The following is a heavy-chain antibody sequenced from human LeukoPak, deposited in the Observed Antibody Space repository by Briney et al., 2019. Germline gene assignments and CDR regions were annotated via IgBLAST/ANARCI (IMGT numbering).Heavy chain of an antibody. J-gene: IGHJ5*02. V-gene: IGHV1-69*13. D-gene: IGHD3-10*01. CDR3: ARLGLGDYYGSGSYLS. CDR1: GGTFSSYA. Sequence: SVKVSCKASGGTFSSYAISWVRQAPGQGLEWMGGIIPIVGTANYAQKFQGRVTITADESTSTAYMELSSLRSEDTAVYYCARLGLGDYYGSGSYLSWGQGTLVTVSS. CDR2: IIPIVGTA.